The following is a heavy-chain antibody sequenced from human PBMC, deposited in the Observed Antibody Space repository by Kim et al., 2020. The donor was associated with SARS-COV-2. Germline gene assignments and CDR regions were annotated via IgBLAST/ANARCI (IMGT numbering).Heavy chain of an antibody. V-gene: IGHV3-15*01. D-gene: IGHD3-16*02. J-gene: IGHJ4*02. Sequence: DYAAPGKGRFTISRDESKNTLYLQMNSLKTEDTAVYYCTTDWRITFGGVIVPLGYWGQGTLVTVSS. CDR3: TTDWRITFGGVIVPLGY.